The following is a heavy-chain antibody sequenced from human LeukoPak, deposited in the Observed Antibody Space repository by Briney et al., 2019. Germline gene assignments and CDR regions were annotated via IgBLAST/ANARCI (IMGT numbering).Heavy chain of an antibody. V-gene: IGHV4-34*01. J-gene: IGHJ4*02. Sequence: SETLSLTCAAYGGSFSGYYWSWIRQPPGKGLEWIGEINHSGSTNYNPSLKSRTTISVDTSKNQFSLKLSSVAAADTAVYYCARGSYCSSTSCSPYYFDYWGQGTLVTVSS. CDR1: GGSFSGYY. CDR3: ARGSYCSSTSCSPYYFDY. D-gene: IGHD2-2*01. CDR2: INHSGST.